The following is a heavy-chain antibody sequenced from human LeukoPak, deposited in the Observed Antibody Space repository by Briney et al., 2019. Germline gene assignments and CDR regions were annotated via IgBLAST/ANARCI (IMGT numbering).Heavy chain of an antibody. CDR2: INSDWSST. CDR1: GFSFSNYW. J-gene: IGHJ5*02. Sequence: GGSLRLSCGASGFSFSNYWMHCVRQAPGKGLVWVSRINSDWSSTTYADSVKGRLTISRDNAKNTLYMQLNSLRAEYAAVYYCARDGVEFYNWFDPWGQGTLVTVSS. V-gene: IGHV3-74*01. D-gene: IGHD2-21*01. CDR3: ARDGVEFYNWFDP.